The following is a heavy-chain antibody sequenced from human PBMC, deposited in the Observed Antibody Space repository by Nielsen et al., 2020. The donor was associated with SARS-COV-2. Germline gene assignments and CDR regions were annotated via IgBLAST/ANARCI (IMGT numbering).Heavy chain of an antibody. J-gene: IGHJ4*02. V-gene: IGHV3-23*01. CDR1: GFTVSSNY. CDR3: ARVDGDYDHLDY. CDR2: ISSSGGST. D-gene: IGHD4-17*01. Sequence: GGSLRLSCAASGFTVSSNYMSWVRQAPGKGLEWVSAISSSGGSTYYADSVKGRFTISRDNSKSTFYLHMNSLRAEDTAVYYCARVDGDYDHLDYWGQGTLVTVSS.